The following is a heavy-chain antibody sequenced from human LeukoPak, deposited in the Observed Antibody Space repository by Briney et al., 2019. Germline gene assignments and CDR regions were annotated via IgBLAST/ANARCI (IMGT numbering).Heavy chain of an antibody. V-gene: IGHV3-23*01. J-gene: IGHJ4*02. CDR3: TKRVKYGGTWDHFAD. CDR2: VNADGGNT. D-gene: IGHD1-26*01. CDR1: GFTFSNYA. Sequence: GGSLRLSCAASGFTFSNYAMTWVRQAPGKGLEWVSTVNADGGNTYYADSVKGRFTISRDNSKSTLILQMNSLRVEDTALYYCTKRVKYGGTWDHFADWGQGTLVTVSS.